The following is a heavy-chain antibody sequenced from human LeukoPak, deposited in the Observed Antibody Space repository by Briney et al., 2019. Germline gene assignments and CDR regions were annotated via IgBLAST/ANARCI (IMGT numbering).Heavy chain of an antibody. CDR2: ISTYSGNT. CDR1: GYTITNYG. Sequence: GASIKVSCKASGYTITNYGFSWVRQAPGQGLEWMGWISTYSGNTNYAQQLQGRVTMTTDTSTSTVYMELRSLRSDDTAVYYCARGYCRSTSCHEPPLYGMDVWGQGTTVTVS. CDR3: ARGYCRSTSCHEPPLYGMDV. J-gene: IGHJ6*02. D-gene: IGHD2-2*01. V-gene: IGHV1-18*04.